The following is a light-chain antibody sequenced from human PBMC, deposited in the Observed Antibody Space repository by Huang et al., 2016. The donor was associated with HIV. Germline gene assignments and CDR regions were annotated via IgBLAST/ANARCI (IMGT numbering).Light chain of an antibody. CDR2: AAS. Sequence: DIQMTQSPSSLSASVGDRISITCRASQTISTFLNWYQQHPGKAPKLLIYAASNLQIGVSSRFSGTGSGTHFTLTVTGLQPDDFATYFCQQTSSVPLTFGGGTRVE. CDR1: QTISTF. CDR3: QQTSSVPLT. V-gene: IGKV1-39*01. J-gene: IGKJ4*01.